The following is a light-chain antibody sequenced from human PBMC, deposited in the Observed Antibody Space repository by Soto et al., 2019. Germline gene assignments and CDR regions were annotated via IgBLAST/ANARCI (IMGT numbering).Light chain of an antibody. J-gene: IGLJ1*01. V-gene: IGLV1-44*01. Sequence: QTVVTQPLSASGTPGQRVTISCSGSSSTIGSNTVNWFQQLPGTAPKLLIYTNNQRPSGVPDRFSGSKSGTSASLAISGLQSEDEADYYCAAWDDSLNAYVFGTGTKLTVL. CDR3: AAWDDSLNAYV. CDR2: TNN. CDR1: SSTIGSNT.